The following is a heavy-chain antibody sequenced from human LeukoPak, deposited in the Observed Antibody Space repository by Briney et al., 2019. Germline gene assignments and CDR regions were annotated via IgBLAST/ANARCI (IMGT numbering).Heavy chain of an antibody. D-gene: IGHD3-9*01. Sequence: GGSLILSCAASGFTFSSYSMSWVRLAPGKGLEWVSSISSSSSYIYYADSVKGRFTISRDNAKNSLYLQMNSLRAEDTAVYYCARDDYDILTGNSWFDPWGQGTLVTVSS. V-gene: IGHV3-21*01. CDR3: ARDDYDILTGNSWFDP. CDR1: GFTFSSYS. J-gene: IGHJ5*02. CDR2: ISSSSSYI.